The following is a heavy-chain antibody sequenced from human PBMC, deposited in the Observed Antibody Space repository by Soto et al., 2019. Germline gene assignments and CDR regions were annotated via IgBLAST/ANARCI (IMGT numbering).Heavy chain of an antibody. CDR1: GGSITNTTYY. Sequence: QLRLQESGPGLVKPSETLSLTCTVSGGSITNTTYYWGWIRQPPGKGLEWIGSMYFSGNTYYNPSFKSRVTISVDTSKNQFSLKLSSVTAADTAVYYFARQMGITIFGVVTYFDCWGQGTRVTVSS. CDR3: ARQMGITIFGVVTYFDC. J-gene: IGHJ4*02. CDR2: MYFSGNT. D-gene: IGHD3-3*01. V-gene: IGHV4-39*01.